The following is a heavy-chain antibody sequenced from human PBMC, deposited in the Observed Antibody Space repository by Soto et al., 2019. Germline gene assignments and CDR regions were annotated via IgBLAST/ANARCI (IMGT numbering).Heavy chain of an antibody. CDR1: GGSFSGYY. D-gene: IGHD5-18*01. CDR3: AIGNTAMVLRFDP. V-gene: IGHV4-34*01. Sequence: PSVTLSLTCAVYGGSFSGYYWSWIRQPPGKGLEWLGEIKDSGSTNYNPSLKRRATISVDTSKNQFSLKLTSVTAADTAVYYCAIGNTAMVLRFDPWGQGTLVTVSS. J-gene: IGHJ5*02. CDR2: IKDSGST.